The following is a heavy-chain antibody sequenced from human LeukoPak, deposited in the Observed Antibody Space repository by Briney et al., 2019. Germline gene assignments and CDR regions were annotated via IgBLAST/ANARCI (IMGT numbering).Heavy chain of an antibody. CDR1: GYSISSGYY. D-gene: IGHD3-22*01. Sequence: SETLSLTCTVSGYSISSGYYWGWIRQPPGKGLEWIGSIYHSGSTYYNPSLKSRVTISVDTSKNQFSLKLSSVTAADTAVYYCARAPEVVVIGALNWFDPWGQGTLVTVSS. J-gene: IGHJ5*02. CDR2: IYHSGST. CDR3: ARAPEVVVIGALNWFDP. V-gene: IGHV4-38-2*02.